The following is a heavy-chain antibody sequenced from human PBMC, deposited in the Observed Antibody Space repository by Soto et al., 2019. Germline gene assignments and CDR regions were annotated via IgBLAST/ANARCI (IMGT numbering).Heavy chain of an antibody. Sequence: WWSLRLSCSASVFTCRNYAMSWFRQAPGKGLEWVAAISVSGGTIYYADSVKGRFTVSRDNSKNTLYLQMNSLKVEDTALYYCAKADPSTGPFDYWGQGTLVTVSS. CDR2: ISVSGGTI. V-gene: IGHV3-23*01. D-gene: IGHD4-17*01. CDR1: VFTCRNYA. CDR3: AKADPSTGPFDY. J-gene: IGHJ4*02.